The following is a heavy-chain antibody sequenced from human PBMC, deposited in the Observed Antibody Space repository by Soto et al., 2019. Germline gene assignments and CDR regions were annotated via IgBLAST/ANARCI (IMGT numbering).Heavy chain of an antibody. Sequence: PGGSLRLSCAASGFTFSSYSMNWVRQAPGKGLEWVSSISSSSSYIYYADSVKGRFTISRDNARNSLYLQMNSLRAEDTAVYYCARDKSRGQLVPHDAFDIWGQGTMVTVSS. J-gene: IGHJ3*02. V-gene: IGHV3-21*01. CDR3: ARDKSRGQLVPHDAFDI. CDR1: GFTFSSYS. D-gene: IGHD6-6*01. CDR2: ISSSSSYI.